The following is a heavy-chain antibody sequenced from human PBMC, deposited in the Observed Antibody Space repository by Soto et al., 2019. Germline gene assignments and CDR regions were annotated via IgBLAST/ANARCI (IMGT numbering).Heavy chain of an antibody. D-gene: IGHD2-2*01. V-gene: IGHV3-21*01. CDR1: GLIFSTYG. CDR2: ISSSSSYI. J-gene: IGHJ6*03. CDR3: VSSMEDIVVVPGYYYMDV. Sequence: GGSLRLSCAASGLIFSTYGMHWVRQAPGKGLEWVSSISSSSSYIYYADSVKGRFTISRDNAKNSLYLQMNSLRAEDTAVYYCVSSMEDIVVVPGYYYMDVWGKGTTVTVSS.